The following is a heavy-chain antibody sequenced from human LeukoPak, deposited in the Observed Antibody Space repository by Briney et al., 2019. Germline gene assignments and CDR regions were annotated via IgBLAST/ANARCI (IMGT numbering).Heavy chain of an antibody. CDR3: ARYRSGTNDY. V-gene: IGHV3-33*01. CDR1: GFTFSSFG. CDR2: IWYDGSQR. D-gene: IGHD1-14*01. Sequence: GMPLRLSCAASGFTFSSFGMHWVRQAPGKGLECLAVIWYDGSQRYHADSVKGRFTISRDNSKNTVYLQMNSLRAEDTALYYCARYRSGTNDYWGRGTLVIVSS. J-gene: IGHJ4*02.